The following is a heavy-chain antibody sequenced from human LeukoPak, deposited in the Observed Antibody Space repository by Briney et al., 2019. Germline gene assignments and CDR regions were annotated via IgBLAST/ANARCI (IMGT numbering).Heavy chain of an antibody. V-gene: IGHV4-31*03. CDR2: IYYSGST. D-gene: IGHD6-19*01. Sequence: SETLSLTCTVSGGSISSGGYYWSWIRQHPGEGLEWIGYIYYSGSTYYNPSLKSRVTISVDTSKNQFSLKLSSVTAADTAVYYCARDTAVAGSRYFDYWGQGTLVTVSS. CDR1: GGSISSGGYY. J-gene: IGHJ4*02. CDR3: ARDTAVAGSRYFDY.